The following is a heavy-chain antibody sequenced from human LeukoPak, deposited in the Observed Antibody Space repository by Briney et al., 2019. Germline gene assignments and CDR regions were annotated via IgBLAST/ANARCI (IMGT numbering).Heavy chain of an antibody. CDR2: MNPNTGNT. CDR3: ARNPRGLYNWFDP. V-gene: IGHV1-8*01. CDR1: GYSFTNYD. J-gene: IGHJ5*02. Sequence: ASVKVSCKASGYSFTNYDINWLRQATGQGPEWMGWMNPNTGNTGYAQNFQGRVTMTRNTSISTAYMGLSSLRSEDTAVYYCARNPRGLYNWFDPWGQGTLVIVSS.